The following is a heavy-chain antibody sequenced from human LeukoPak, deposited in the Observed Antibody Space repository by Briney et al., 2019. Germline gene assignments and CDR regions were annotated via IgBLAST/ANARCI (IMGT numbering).Heavy chain of an antibody. CDR3: AKDFTLREGIGAFDI. Sequence: PGGSLRLSCAASGFTFSSYAMSWVRQAPGKGLEWVSAISGSSGCTYYADSVKGRFTISRDNSKNTLYLQMNSLRAEDTAVYYCAKDFTLREGIGAFDIWGQGTMVTVSS. J-gene: IGHJ3*02. CDR1: GFTFSSYA. V-gene: IGHV3-23*01. CDR2: ISGSSGCT. D-gene: IGHD3-16*01.